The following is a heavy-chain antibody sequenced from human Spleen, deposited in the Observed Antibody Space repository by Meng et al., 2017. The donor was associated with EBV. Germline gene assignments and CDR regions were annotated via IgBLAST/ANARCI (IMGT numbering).Heavy chain of an antibody. CDR1: NTTCSILG. Sequence: QGQRVQTGAEVKKPGASVKVSCKPFNTTCSILGVTWVRQAPGQGLEWMGWISAYDGYTDYAKKFQGRLTMTTDTSTTTAYMEVRSLGYEDTAVYYCARGIAANWIDPWGQGTLVTVSS. J-gene: IGHJ5*02. CDR2: ISAYDGYT. CDR3: ARGIAANWIDP. D-gene: IGHD6-25*01. V-gene: IGHV1-18*01.